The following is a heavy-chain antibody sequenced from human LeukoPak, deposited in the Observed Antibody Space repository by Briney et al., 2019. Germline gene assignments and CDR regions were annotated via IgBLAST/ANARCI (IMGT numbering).Heavy chain of an antibody. D-gene: IGHD3-10*01. CDR1: GGSISSYY. J-gene: IGHJ4*02. CDR2: IYTSGST. Sequence: SETLSLTCTVSGGSISSYYWSWIWQPPGKGLEWIGYIYTSGSTNYNPSLKSRVTISVDTSKNQFSLKLSSVTAADTAVYYCARHDYGSGRMKNSYYFDYWGQGTLVTVSS. V-gene: IGHV4-4*09. CDR3: ARHDYGSGRMKNSYYFDY.